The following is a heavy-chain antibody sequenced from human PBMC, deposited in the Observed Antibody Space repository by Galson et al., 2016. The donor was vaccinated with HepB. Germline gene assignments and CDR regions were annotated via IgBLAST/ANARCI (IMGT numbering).Heavy chain of an antibody. CDR3: VREGENLDY. CDR1: GFNFDDYA. J-gene: IGHJ4*02. V-gene: IGHV3-74*01. CDR2: INNDGSGT. Sequence: SLRLSCAASGFNFDDYAMHWVRQAPGKGLVWVSHINNDGSGTNSADSVKGRFTVSRDNAKKTLYLQMNSLRVEDTAVYYCVREGENLDYWGQGTLVTVSS. D-gene: IGHD1-14*01.